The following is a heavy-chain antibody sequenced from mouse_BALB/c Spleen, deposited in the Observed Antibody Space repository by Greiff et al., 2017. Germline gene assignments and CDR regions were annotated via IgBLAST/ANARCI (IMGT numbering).Heavy chain of an antibody. CDR1: GFNIKDTY. J-gene: IGHJ3*01. Sequence: EVQRVESGAELVKPGASVKLSCTASGFNIKDTYMHWVKQRPEQGLEWIGRIDPANGNTKYDPKFQGKATITADTSSNTAYLQLSSLTSEDTAVYYCARGAFYYGNYDWFAYWGQGTLVTVSA. CDR3: ARGAFYYGNYDWFAY. CDR2: IDPANGNT. V-gene: IGHV14-3*02. D-gene: IGHD2-1*01.